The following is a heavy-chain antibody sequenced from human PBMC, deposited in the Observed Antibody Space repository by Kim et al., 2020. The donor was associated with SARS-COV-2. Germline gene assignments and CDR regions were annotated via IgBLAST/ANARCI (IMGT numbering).Heavy chain of an antibody. V-gene: IGHV4-34*01. CDR3: ASRSAY. D-gene: IGHD3-3*01. J-gene: IGHJ4*02. CDR2: NHSGST. Sequence: NHSGSTNYNPSLKSRVTISVDTSKNQFSLKLSSVTAADTAVYYCASRSAYWGQGTLVTVSS.